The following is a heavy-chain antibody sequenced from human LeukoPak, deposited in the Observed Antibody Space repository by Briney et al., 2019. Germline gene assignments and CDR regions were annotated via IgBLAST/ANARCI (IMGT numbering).Heavy chain of an antibody. J-gene: IGHJ3*02. CDR2: IYYSGST. V-gene: IGHV4-59*08. CDR3: ARQVPVPVTAVTPVYAFDI. D-gene: IGHD4-23*01. CDR1: GGSISSYY. Sequence: SETLSLTCTVSGGSISSYYWSWIRQPPGKGLEWIGYIYYSGSTNYNPSLKSRVTISVDTSKNQFSLKLSSVTAADTAVYYCARQVPVPVTAVTPVYAFDIWGQGTMVTVSS.